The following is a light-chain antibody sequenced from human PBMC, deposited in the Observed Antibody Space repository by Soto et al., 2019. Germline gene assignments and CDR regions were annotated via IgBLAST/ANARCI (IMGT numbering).Light chain of an antibody. Sequence: DIQMTQSPSSLSASVGDRVTITCRASQSIATYLNWYQQRVGRAPELLVFAASTLQSGVPPRFSGSGSGTDFTLTFSSLQPEDFASYYCQQSYSSPITFGQGTRLEI. CDR2: AAS. CDR1: QSIATY. V-gene: IGKV1-39*01. CDR3: QQSYSSPIT. J-gene: IGKJ5*01.